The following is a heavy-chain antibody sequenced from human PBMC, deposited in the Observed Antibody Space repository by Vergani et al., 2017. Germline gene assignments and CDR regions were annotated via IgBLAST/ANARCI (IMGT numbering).Heavy chain of an antibody. D-gene: IGHD7-27*01. Sequence: EEQLLQSGGHLVQPGGSLRLSCAASGFTFSAHAMTWVRQGPGKGLEWVSAIRGSGGSTDYADSVKDRFTISRDNGKNRLFLQMNNVRAEDAAVYYCARGRFSGDLPGLVSYMDLWGKGTTVTVSS. V-gene: IGHV3-23*01. J-gene: IGHJ6*03. CDR2: IRGSGGST. CDR3: ARGRFSGDLPGLVSYMDL. CDR1: GFTFSAHA.